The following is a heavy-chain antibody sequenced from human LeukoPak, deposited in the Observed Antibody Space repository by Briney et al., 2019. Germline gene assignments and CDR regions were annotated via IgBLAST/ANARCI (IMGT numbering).Heavy chain of an antibody. Sequence: PSETLSLTCTVSGGSISGYYWSWLRQPAGQGLEWIGRIYTNGDTRYNPSLKSRVTMSVDTSKNQLSLKLRPVTAADTAVYYCARAAGAAGGQYFDYWGQGTLVTVSS. CDR1: GGSISGYY. CDR2: IYTNGDT. D-gene: IGHD6-13*01. V-gene: IGHV4-4*07. J-gene: IGHJ4*02. CDR3: ARAAGAAGGQYFDY.